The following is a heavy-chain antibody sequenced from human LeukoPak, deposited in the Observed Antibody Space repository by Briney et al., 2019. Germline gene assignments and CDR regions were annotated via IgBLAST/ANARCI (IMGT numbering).Heavy chain of an antibody. CDR2: ISGSGGGT. CDR3: AKHGSGYYSHFDY. Sequence: PGGSLRLSCAASGFTFSSYAMSWVRQAPGKGLEWVSAISGSGGGTYYADSVKGRFTISRDSSKNTLYLQMNSLRAEDTAVYYCAKHGSGYYSHFDYWGQGTLVTVSS. D-gene: IGHD3-22*01. J-gene: IGHJ4*02. CDR1: GFTFSSYA. V-gene: IGHV3-23*01.